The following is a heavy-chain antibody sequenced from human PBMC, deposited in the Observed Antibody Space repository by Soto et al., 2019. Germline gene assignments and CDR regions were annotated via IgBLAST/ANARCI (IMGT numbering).Heavy chain of an antibody. CDR3: TSPATTVTTYDYYYYMDV. V-gene: IGHV3-49*03. D-gene: IGHD4-17*01. CDR2: IRSKAYGGTT. Sequence: GGSLRLSCTASGFTFGDYAMSWFRQAPGKGLEWVGFIRSKAYGGTTEYAASVKGRFTISRDDSKSIAYLQMNSLKTEDTAVYYCTSPATTVTTYDYYYYMDVWGKGTTVTVSS. CDR1: GFTFGDYA. J-gene: IGHJ6*03.